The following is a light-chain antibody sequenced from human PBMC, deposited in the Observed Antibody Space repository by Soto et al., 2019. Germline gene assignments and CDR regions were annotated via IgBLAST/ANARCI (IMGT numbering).Light chain of an antibody. J-gene: IGKJ4*01. CDR3: QNYNSAPLT. CDR2: AAS. CDR1: QGMTYY. Sequence: DIQMTQSPSSLSASVGDRVTITCRASQGMTYYLAWYQQKPGKVPKLLIYAASTLQSGVPSRFSGGGSGADFTLTISSLQPEDVATYYCQNYNSAPLTFGGGTKVEIK. V-gene: IGKV1-27*01.